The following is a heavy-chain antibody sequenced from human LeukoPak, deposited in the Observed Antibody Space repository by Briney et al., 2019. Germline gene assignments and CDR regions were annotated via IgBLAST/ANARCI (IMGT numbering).Heavy chain of an antibody. CDR3: ARGSSRGELYGIEWFDP. Sequence: SVKVSCKASGGTFSSYAISWVRQAPGQGLEWMGGIIPIFGTANYAQKFQGRVTITADESTSTAYMELSSLRSEDTAVYYSARGSSRGELYGIEWFDPWGQGTLVTVSS. CDR1: GGTFSSYA. CDR2: IIPIFGTA. D-gene: IGHD3-9*01. V-gene: IGHV1-69*13. J-gene: IGHJ5*02.